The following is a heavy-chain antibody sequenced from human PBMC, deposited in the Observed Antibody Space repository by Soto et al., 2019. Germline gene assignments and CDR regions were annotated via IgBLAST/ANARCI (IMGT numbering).Heavy chain of an antibody. CDR2: VIPVLGTA. D-gene: IGHD6-13*01. V-gene: IGHV1-69*01. CDR3: ARDHSSSWYRTKFDY. J-gene: IGHJ4*02. Sequence: QVQLVQSGAEVKKPGSSVKVSCKASGGTFSSYVISWVRQAPGQGLEWMGGVIPVLGTADYAQKFRGRVTITADESTTTAYMEQRSRRFEDTAVYYCARDHSSSWYRTKFDYWGQGTLVTVSS. CDR1: GGTFSSYV.